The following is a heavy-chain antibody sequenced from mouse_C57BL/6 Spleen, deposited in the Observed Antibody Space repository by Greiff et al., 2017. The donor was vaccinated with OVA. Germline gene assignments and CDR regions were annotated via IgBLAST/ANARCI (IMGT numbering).Heavy chain of an antibody. Sequence: QVQLQQSGAELVRPGASVTLSCKASGYTFTDYEMHWVKQTPVHGLEWIGAIDPETGGTAYNQKFKGKAILTADKSSSTAYMELRSLTSEDSAVYYCTRSRGHFDYWGQGTTLTVSS. CDR1: GYTFTDYE. V-gene: IGHV1-15*01. CDR2: IDPETGGT. CDR3: TRSRGHFDY. D-gene: IGHD3-3*01. J-gene: IGHJ2*01.